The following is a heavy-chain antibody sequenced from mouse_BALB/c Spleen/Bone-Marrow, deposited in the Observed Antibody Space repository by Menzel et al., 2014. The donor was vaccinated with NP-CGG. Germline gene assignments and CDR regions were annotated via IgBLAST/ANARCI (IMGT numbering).Heavy chain of an antibody. CDR3: ARDRAARATGYYFDY. CDR1: GFTFTDYY. J-gene: IGHJ2*01. V-gene: IGHV7-3*02. CDR2: IRNKVNGYTT. D-gene: IGHD3-1*01. Sequence: EVKLMESGGGLVQPGGSLRLSCATSGFTFTDYYMSWVRQPPGKALEWLGFIRNKVNGYTTEHSASVKGRFTISRDNSQSILYLQMNTLRAEDSATYYCARDRAARATGYYFDYWGQGTTLTVSS.